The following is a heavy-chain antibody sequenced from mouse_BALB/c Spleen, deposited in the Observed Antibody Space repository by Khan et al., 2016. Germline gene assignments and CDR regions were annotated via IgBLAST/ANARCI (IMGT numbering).Heavy chain of an antibody. D-gene: IGHD1-1*02. V-gene: IGHV1S137*01. J-gene: IGHJ2*01. CDR3: ASGNYFSY. CDR1: GYTFTDYA. Sequence: QVQLQQSGPELVRPGESVKISCKGSGYTFTDYAMHWVKQSHATSLEWIGVISIYYDNTNYNQTFKGKATMTVDQSSSTDYMELARLTSEYSAIYYCASGNYFSYWGESTTLTVSS. CDR2: ISIYYDNT.